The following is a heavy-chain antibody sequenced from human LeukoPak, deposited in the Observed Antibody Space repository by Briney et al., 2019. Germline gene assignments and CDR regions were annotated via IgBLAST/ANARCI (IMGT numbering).Heavy chain of an antibody. Sequence: GGSLRLSCAASGFTFSSYSMNWVRQAPGKGLEWVSSISSSSSYIYYADSVKGRFTISRDNAKNSLYLQMNSLRAEDTAVYYCARDPPSVGATWGHDYWGQGTLVTVSS. D-gene: IGHD1-26*01. J-gene: IGHJ4*02. V-gene: IGHV3-21*01. CDR1: GFTFSSYS. CDR2: ISSSSSYI. CDR3: ARDPPSVGATWGHDY.